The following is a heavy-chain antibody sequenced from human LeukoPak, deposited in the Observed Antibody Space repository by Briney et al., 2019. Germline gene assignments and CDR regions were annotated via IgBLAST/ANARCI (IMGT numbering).Heavy chain of an antibody. J-gene: IGHJ4*02. V-gene: IGHV3-30-3*01. CDR3: ARKDMITFGGVIVGPFDY. CDR1: GFTFSSYA. Sequence: GGSLRLSCAASGFTFSSYAMHWVRQAPGKGLEWVAVISYDGSNKYYADSVKGRFTISRDNSKNTLYLQMNSLRAEDTAVYYCARKDMITFGGVIVGPFDYWGQGTLVTVSS. D-gene: IGHD3-16*02. CDR2: ISYDGSNK.